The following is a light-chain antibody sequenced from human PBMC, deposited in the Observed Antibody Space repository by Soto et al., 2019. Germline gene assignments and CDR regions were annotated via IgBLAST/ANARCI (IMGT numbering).Light chain of an antibody. J-gene: IGKJ5*01. CDR2: LGS. V-gene: IGKV2-28*01. CDR1: QSLLHSNGYNY. Sequence: EIVMTQSPLSLSVTPGEPASISCRSSQSLLHSNGYNYLDWYLQKPGQSPQLLIYLGSSRASGVPDRVSGMGADTDFTLKISGVEFEYVAVYHFMQALQTLITFGQGTRLEIQ. CDR3: MQALQTLIT.